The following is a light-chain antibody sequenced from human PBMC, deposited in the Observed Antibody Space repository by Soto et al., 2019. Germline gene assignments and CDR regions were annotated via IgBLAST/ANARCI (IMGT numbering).Light chain of an antibody. CDR1: NIGSKS. V-gene: IGLV3-21*04. CDR3: QVWDSSSDHLV. Sequence: SYELTQPPSVSVAPGKTARITCGGNNIGSKSVQGYQQKPGQAPVLVIYYDSDRPSGIPERFSGSNSGNTATLTISRVEAGDEAYYYCQVWDSSSDHLVFGGGTTLTVL. J-gene: IGLJ2*01. CDR2: YDS.